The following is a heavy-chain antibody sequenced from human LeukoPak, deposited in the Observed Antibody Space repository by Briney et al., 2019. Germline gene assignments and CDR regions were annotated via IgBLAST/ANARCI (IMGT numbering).Heavy chain of an antibody. Sequence: GASVKASCKASGYTFTSYGISWVRQAPGRGLEWMGWISAYNGNTNYAQKLQGRVTMTTDTSTSTAYMELRSLRSDDTAVYYCARVQLRDYYYYYMDVWGKGTTVTVSS. CDR2: ISAYNGNT. CDR3: ARVQLRDYYYYYMDV. CDR1: GYTFTSYG. V-gene: IGHV1-18*01. D-gene: IGHD1-7*01. J-gene: IGHJ6*03.